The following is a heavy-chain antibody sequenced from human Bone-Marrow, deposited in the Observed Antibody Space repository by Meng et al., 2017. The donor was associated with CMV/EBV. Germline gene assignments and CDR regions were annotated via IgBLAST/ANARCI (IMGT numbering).Heavy chain of an antibody. CDR1: GFTFSSYV. CDR2: ISGSGGST. V-gene: IGHV3-23*01. CDR3: AKESPKRPKITMVRGVIITFYY. Sequence: GGSLRLSCAASGFTFSSYVMSWVRQAPGKGLEWVSAISGSGGSTYYADSVKGRFTISRDNSKNTLYLQMNSLRAEDTAVYYCAKESPKRPKITMVRGVIITFYYWGQGTLVTVSS. J-gene: IGHJ4*02. D-gene: IGHD3-10*01.